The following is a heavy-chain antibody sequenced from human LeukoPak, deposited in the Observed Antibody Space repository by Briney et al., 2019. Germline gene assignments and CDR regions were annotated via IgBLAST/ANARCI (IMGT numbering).Heavy chain of an antibody. J-gene: IGHJ2*01. CDR1: GGSVSSGSYY. Sequence: PSETLSLTCTVSGGSVSSGSYYWSWIRQPPGKGLEWLGYIYYTGSTNYNPSLKSRVTISVDTSKTQFSLKLSSVTAADTAVYYCARGPSITMIRYRYFDLWGRGTLVTVSS. CDR2: IYYTGST. CDR3: ARGPSITMIRYRYFDL. D-gene: IGHD3-10*01. V-gene: IGHV4-61*01.